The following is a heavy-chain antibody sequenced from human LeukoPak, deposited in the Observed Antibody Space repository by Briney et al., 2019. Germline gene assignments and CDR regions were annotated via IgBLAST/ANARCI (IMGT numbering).Heavy chain of an antibody. Sequence: GGSLRLSCAASGFTFSSYSMNWVRQAPGKGLEWVSSISSSSSYIYYADSVKGRFTISRDNAKNSLYLQMNSLRAEDTAVYYCARPPDNYYYYYMDVWGKGTTVTVSS. CDR3: ARPPDNYYYYYMDV. CDR1: GFTFSSYS. V-gene: IGHV3-21*01. J-gene: IGHJ6*03. CDR2: ISSSSSYI.